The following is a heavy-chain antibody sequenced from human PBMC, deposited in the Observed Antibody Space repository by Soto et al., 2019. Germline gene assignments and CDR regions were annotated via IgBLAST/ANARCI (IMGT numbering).Heavy chain of an antibody. CDR1: GGTFSSYS. Sequence: QVQLVQSGAEVKKPGSSVKVSCKASGGTFSSYSISWARQAPGQGLEWMGGIIPIFGTTDYPQKFQGRVSITADESTSTAYMELSSLRSEDTAVYYCARTRTAASWFDPWGQGTLVTVSS. J-gene: IGHJ5*02. V-gene: IGHV1-69*01. D-gene: IGHD4-17*01. CDR3: ARTRTAASWFDP. CDR2: IIPIFGTT.